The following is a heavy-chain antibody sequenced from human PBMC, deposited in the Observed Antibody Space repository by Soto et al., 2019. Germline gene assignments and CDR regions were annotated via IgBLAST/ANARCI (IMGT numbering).Heavy chain of an antibody. CDR2: ISSSSSTI. CDR1: GFTFSSYS. CDR3: ARHGSGYYVPEEDAFDI. Sequence: GGSLRLSCAASGFTFSSYSMNWVRQAPGKGLEWVSYISSSSSTIYYADSVKGRFTISRDNAKNSLYLQMNSLRDEDTAVYYCARHGSGYYVPEEDAFDIWGQGTMVTVSS. J-gene: IGHJ3*02. V-gene: IGHV3-48*02. D-gene: IGHD3-22*01.